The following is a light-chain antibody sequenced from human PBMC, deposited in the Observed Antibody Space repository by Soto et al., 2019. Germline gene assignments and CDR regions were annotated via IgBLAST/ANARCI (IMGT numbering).Light chain of an antibody. CDR2: GAS. V-gene: IGKV3-20*01. Sequence: EIVLTQSPGTLSLSPGERATLSCRASQSVSTTYLAWFQQKPGQAPRLLMYGASSRATGIPDRFSGSGSGTDFTLTISRLEPEDSAVYYCQQYDSSGVTFGGGTKVEIK. CDR1: QSVSTTY. J-gene: IGKJ4*01. CDR3: QQYDSSGVT.